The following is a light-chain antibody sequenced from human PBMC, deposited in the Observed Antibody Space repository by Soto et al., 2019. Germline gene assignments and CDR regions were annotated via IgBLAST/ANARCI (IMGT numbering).Light chain of an antibody. CDR1: QSVSSSY. CDR2: GAS. V-gene: IGKV3-20*01. Sequence: EIVLTQSPATLSLSPGERATLSCRASQSVSSSYLAWYQQKPGQAPRLLLNGASTRATDIPDRFSGSGSGTDFTLTISRLEPEDFAVYYCQQYGSSGLTFGGGTKVDIK. J-gene: IGKJ4*01. CDR3: QQYGSSGLT.